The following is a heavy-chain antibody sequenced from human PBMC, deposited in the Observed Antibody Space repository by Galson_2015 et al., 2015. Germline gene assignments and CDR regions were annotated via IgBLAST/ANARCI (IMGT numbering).Heavy chain of an antibody. J-gene: IGHJ4*02. CDR2: IRSKAYGGTT. CDR1: GFTFGDYA. Sequence: SLRLSCAASGFTFGDYAMSWVRQAPGKGLEWVGFIRSKAYGGTTEYAASVKGRFTISRDDSKSIAYLQMNSLKTEDTAVYYCARGYSGYPLDYWGQGTLVTVSS. V-gene: IGHV3-49*04. CDR3: ARGYSGYPLDY. D-gene: IGHD5-12*01.